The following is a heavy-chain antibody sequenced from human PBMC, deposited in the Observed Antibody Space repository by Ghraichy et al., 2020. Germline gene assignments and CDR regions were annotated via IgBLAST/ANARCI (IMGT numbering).Heavy chain of an antibody. CDR1: GGSISSSSYY. V-gene: IGHV4-39*01. D-gene: IGHD5-12*01. CDR2: IYYSGST. J-gene: IGHJ4*02. Sequence: SETLSLTCTVSGGSISSSSYYWGWIRQPPGKGLEWIGSIYYSGSTYYNPSLKSRVTISLDTSKNQFSLKLSSVTAADTAVYFCARHCREYSGYERDYFDYWSQGTLVAVSS. CDR3: ARHCREYSGYERDYFDY.